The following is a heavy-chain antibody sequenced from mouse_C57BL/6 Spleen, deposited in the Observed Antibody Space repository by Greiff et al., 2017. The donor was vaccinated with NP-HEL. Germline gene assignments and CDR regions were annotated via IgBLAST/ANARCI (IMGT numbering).Heavy chain of an antibody. CDR2: INPNNGGT. D-gene: IGHD4-1*01. Sequence: EVQLQQSGPELVKPGASVKIPCKASGYTFTDYHMDWVKQSHGKSLEWIGDINPNNGGTIYNQKFKSKATLTVDKSSSTAYMELRSLTSEDTAVYYCARRCWGFAYWGQGTLVTVSA. J-gene: IGHJ3*01. V-gene: IGHV1-18*01. CDR3: ARRCWGFAY. CDR1: GYTFTDYH.